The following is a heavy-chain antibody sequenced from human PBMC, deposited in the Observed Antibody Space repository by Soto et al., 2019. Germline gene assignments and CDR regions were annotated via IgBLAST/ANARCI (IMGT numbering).Heavy chain of an antibody. CDR1: GGSFSGYY. Sequence: QVQLQQWGAGLLKPSETLSLTCAVYGGSFSGYYWSWIRQPPGKGLEWIGEIKHSGSTNYNPSLKSRVTISVDTSKNQFSLKLSSVTAADTAVFYCARGRPRGARAYYFDYWGQGTLVTVSS. J-gene: IGHJ4*02. CDR3: ARGRPRGARAYYFDY. D-gene: IGHD3-10*01. CDR2: IKHSGST. V-gene: IGHV4-34*01.